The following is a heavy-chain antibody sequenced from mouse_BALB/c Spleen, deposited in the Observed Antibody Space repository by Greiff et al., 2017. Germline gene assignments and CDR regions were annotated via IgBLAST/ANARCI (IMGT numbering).Heavy chain of an antibody. Sequence: EVKLVESGGGLVKPGGSLKLSCAASGFTFSSYTMSWVRQTPEKRLEWVATISSGGSYTYYPDSVKGRFTISRDNAKNTLYLQMSSLKSEDTAMYYCTTMITTGCFDYWGQGTTLTVSS. D-gene: IGHD2-4*01. J-gene: IGHJ2*01. V-gene: IGHV5-6-4*01. CDR1: GFTFSSYT. CDR3: TTMITTGCFDY. CDR2: ISSGGSYT.